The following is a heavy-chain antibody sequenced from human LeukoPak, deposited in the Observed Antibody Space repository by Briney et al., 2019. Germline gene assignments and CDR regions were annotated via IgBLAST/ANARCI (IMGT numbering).Heavy chain of an antibody. CDR2: ISSSSGYI. J-gene: IGHJ3*02. CDR1: GFTFSSYS. CDR3: AREITFGGVIVPDAFDI. D-gene: IGHD3-16*02. V-gene: IGHV3-21*01. Sequence: GGSLRLSCAASGFTFSSYSMNWVRQAPGKGLEWVSSISSSSGYIYYADSVKGRFTISRDNAKNSLYLQMNSLRAEDTAVYYCAREITFGGVIVPDAFDIWGQGTMVTVSS.